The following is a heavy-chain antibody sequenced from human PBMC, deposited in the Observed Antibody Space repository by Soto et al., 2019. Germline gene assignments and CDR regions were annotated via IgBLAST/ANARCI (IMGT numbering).Heavy chain of an antibody. Sequence: GGSLRLSCAASGFTVSSNYMSWVRQAPGKGLEWVSVIYSGGSTYYADSVKGRFTISRDNSKNTLYLQMNSLRAEDTAVYYCARDNIENSGSFYDYWGQGTLVTVSS. D-gene: IGHD3-10*01. CDR3: ARDNIENSGSFYDY. J-gene: IGHJ4*02. CDR1: GFTVSSNY. CDR2: IYSGGST. V-gene: IGHV3-53*01.